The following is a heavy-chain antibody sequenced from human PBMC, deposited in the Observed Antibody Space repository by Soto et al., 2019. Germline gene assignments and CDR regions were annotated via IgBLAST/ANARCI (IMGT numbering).Heavy chain of an antibody. D-gene: IGHD2-15*01. CDR2: IIPILGIA. CDR1: GGTFSSYT. Sequence: QVQLVQSGAEVKKPGSSVKVSCKASGGTFSSYTISWVRQAPGQGLEWMGRIIPILGIANYAQKFQGRVTITADKSTSTAYRELSSLRSEDTAVYYCARDRYCSGGSCYQGLEGYWGQGTLVTVSS. CDR3: ARDRYCSGGSCYQGLEGY. J-gene: IGHJ4*02. V-gene: IGHV1-69*08.